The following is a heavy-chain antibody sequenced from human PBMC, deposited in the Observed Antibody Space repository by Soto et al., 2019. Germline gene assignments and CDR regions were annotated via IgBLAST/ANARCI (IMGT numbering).Heavy chain of an antibody. CDR1: GFTFSSYG. V-gene: IGHV3-33*01. Sequence: QVQLVESGGGVVQPGRSLRLSCAASGFTFSSYGMHWVRQAPGKGLEWVAVIWYDGSNKYYADSVKGRFTISRDNSKNTLYLQMNSLRAEDTAVYYCARDGLLVAAADYYYYGMDVWGQGTTVTVSS. D-gene: IGHD6-13*01. CDR2: IWYDGSNK. J-gene: IGHJ6*02. CDR3: ARDGLLVAAADYYYYGMDV.